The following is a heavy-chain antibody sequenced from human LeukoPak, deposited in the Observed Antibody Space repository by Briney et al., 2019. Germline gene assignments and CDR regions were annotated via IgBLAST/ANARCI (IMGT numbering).Heavy chain of an antibody. CDR1: GFIVSSNY. CDR2: IYSGGST. D-gene: IGHD2-21*02. J-gene: IGHJ4*02. Sequence: SGGSLRLSCAASGFIVSSNYMSWVRQAPGKGLEWVSVIYSGGSTYCADSVKGRFTISSDNSKNTLDLRMNSLRAEDTAVYYCARGEVVTALDYWGQGTLVTVSS. CDR3: ARGEVVTALDY. V-gene: IGHV3-53*01.